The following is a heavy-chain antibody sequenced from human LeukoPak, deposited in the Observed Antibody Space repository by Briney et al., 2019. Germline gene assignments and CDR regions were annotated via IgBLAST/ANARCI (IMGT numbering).Heavy chain of an antibody. CDR2: ISDSGGST. CDR1: GFTFSSSA. CDR3: ASPVEMAHNGAFDI. V-gene: IGHV3-23*01. D-gene: IGHD5-24*01. J-gene: IGHJ3*02. Sequence: PGGSLRLSCAASGFTFSSSAMSWVRQAPGKGLEWVSAISDSGGSTKYADSVKGRFTISRDNSKNTLYLQMNSLRAEDTAVYYCASPVEMAHNGAFDIWGQGTMVTVSS.